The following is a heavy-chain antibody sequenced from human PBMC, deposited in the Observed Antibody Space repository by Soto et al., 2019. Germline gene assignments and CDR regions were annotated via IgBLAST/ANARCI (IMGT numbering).Heavy chain of an antibody. CDR1: WYSFTSYW. Sequence: GESLKISCKGSWYSFTSYWISWVRQGPGKGLEWMGRIDPSDSYTNYSPSFQGHVTISADKSISTAYLQWSSLKASDTAMYYCASAPVGGIEAAGTGYYGMDVWGQGTTLTVSS. V-gene: IGHV5-10-1*01. CDR2: IDPSDSYT. D-gene: IGHD6-13*01. CDR3: ASAPVGGIEAAGTGYYGMDV. J-gene: IGHJ6*02.